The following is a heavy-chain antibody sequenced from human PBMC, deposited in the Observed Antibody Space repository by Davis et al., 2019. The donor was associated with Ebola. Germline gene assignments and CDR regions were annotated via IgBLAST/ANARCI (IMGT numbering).Heavy chain of an antibody. Sequence: AASVKVSCQASGGTFSSYAISWVRQAPGQGLEWMGGIIPIFGTANYAQKFQGRVTITADKSTSTAYMELSSLRSEDTAVYYCARLKGVIVLSGMDVWGQGTTVTVSS. J-gene: IGHJ6*02. CDR3: ARLKGVIVLSGMDV. CDR2: IIPIFGTA. V-gene: IGHV1-69*06. D-gene: IGHD3-10*01. CDR1: GGTFSSYA.